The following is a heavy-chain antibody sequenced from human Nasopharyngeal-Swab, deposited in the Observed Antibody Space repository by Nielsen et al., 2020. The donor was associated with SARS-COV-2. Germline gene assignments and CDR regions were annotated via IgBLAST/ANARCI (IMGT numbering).Heavy chain of an antibody. CDR1: GFIINTYA. D-gene: IGHD5-12*01. Sequence: GESLKISCAASGFIINTYAISWVRQAPGKGLEWVSVISGSDYSTKYADSVKGRFTISRDNSKNTVNLQMNSLRAEDTAIYYCAKDRDSGDDSDDYYHYYGMDVWGQGTTVTVSS. V-gene: IGHV3-23*01. CDR3: AKDRDSGDDSDDYYHYYGMDV. J-gene: IGHJ6*02. CDR2: ISGSDYST.